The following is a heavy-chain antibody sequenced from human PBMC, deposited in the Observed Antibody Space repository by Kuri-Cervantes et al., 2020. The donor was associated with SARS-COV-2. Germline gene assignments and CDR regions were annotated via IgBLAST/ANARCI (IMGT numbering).Heavy chain of an antibody. Sequence: GESLKISCAASGFTFSSYGMHWVRQAPGKGLEWVAVISYDGSNKYYADSVKGRFTISRDNSKNTLYLQMNSLRAEDTAVYYCAKDDSYGDLDAFDIWGQGTMVTVSS. D-gene: IGHD4-17*01. V-gene: IGHV3-30*18. CDR2: ISYDGSNK. CDR3: AKDDSYGDLDAFDI. J-gene: IGHJ3*02. CDR1: GFTFSSYG.